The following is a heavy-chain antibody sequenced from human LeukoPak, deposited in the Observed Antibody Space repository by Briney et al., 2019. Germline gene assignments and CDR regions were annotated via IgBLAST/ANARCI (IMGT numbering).Heavy chain of an antibody. J-gene: IGHJ4*02. CDR1: GFTFSGYP. V-gene: IGHV3-30-3*01. D-gene: IGHD3-3*01. CDR3: ARGFYDFWSGSQPFDY. Sequence: GGSLRLSCAASGFTFSGYPIHWVRQAPGKGLEWVAVISYDGSNKYYADSVKGRFTISRDNSKNTLYLQMNSLRAEDTAVYYCARGFYDFWSGSQPFDYWGQGTLVTVSS. CDR2: ISYDGSNK.